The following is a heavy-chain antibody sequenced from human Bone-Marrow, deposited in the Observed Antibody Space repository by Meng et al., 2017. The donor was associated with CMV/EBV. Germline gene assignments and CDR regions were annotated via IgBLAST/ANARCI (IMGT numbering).Heavy chain of an antibody. Sequence: GSISSYYWSWIRQPAGKGLEWIGRIYSSGSTNYNPSLKSRVTMSVDTSKNRFSLKLSSVTAADTAMYYCARDIEAYYDSSPKYYFDYWGQGTLVTVSS. J-gene: IGHJ4*02. D-gene: IGHD3-22*01. V-gene: IGHV4-4*07. CDR2: IYSSGST. CDR1: GSISSYY. CDR3: ARDIEAYYDSSPKYYFDY.